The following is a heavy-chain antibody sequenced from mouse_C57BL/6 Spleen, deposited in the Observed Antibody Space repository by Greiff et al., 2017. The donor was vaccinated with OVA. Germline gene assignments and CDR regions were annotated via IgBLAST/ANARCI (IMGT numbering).Heavy chain of an antibody. Sequence: VQLQQPGAELVLPGASVKLSCKASGYTFTSYWMHWVKQRPGQGLEWIGEIDPSDSYTTYNQKFKGKSTLTVDKSSSTAYMQLSSLTSEDSAVYYCARRGTTVWDAMDYWGQGTSVTVSS. CDR2: IDPSDSYT. CDR1: GYTFTSYW. CDR3: ARRGTTVWDAMDY. J-gene: IGHJ4*01. D-gene: IGHD1-1*01. V-gene: IGHV1-69*01.